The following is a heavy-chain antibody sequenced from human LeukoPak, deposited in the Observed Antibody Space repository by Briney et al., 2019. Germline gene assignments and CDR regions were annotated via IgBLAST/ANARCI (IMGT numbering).Heavy chain of an antibody. J-gene: IGHJ3*02. V-gene: IGHV3-48*03. CDR3: ATNSGSSWYLGAFDI. Sequence: GGSLRLSCAASGFTFSSYEMNWVRQAPGKGLEWVSYISSSGSTIYYADSVKGRFTISRDNAKNSLYLQMNSLRAEDTAVYYCATNSGSSWYLGAFDIWGQGTMVTVSS. CDR2: ISSSGSTI. CDR1: GFTFSSYE. D-gene: IGHD6-13*01.